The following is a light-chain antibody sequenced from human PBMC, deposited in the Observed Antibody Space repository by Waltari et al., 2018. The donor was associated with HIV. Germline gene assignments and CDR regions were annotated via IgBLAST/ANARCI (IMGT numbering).Light chain of an antibody. CDR1: QSISSY. V-gene: IGKV3-11*01. Sequence: EIVLTPSPATLSLSPGARATLSCRASQSISSYLAWSQQKPGQAPRLLIYDASNRATGIPARFSGSGSGTDFTLTISSLEPEDFAVYYCRQRSNWPITFGQGTRLEIK. CDR3: RQRSNWPIT. CDR2: DAS. J-gene: IGKJ5*01.